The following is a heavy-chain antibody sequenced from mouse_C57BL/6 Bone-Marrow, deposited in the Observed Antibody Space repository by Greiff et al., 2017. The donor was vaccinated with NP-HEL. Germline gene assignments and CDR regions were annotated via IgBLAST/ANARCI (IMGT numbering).Heavy chain of an antibody. CDR3: ARVSYYGSSDWYFEV. Sequence: VQLQQSGPELVKPGASVKIPCKASGYTFTDYNMDWVKQSHGKSLEWIGAINPNNGGTIYNQKFKGKATLTVDKSSSTAYMELRSLTSEDTAVYYCARVSYYGSSDWYFEVWGTGTTVTVSS. CDR2: INPNNGGT. CDR1: GYTFTDYN. V-gene: IGHV1-18*01. J-gene: IGHJ1*03. D-gene: IGHD1-1*01.